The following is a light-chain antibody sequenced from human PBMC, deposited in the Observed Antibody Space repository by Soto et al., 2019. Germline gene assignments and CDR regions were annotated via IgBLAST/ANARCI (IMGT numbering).Light chain of an antibody. J-gene: IGKJ5*01. CDR2: GAS. V-gene: IGKV3D-15*01. CDR1: QSVSRK. CDR3: QQYNNWPPIT. Sequence: EIVMTQSPATLSVSPGESATLSCRSSQSVSRKLVWYQQKPGQAPRLLIYGASTRATGIPERFSGSGSGTEFTLTISSLQSEDSAVYYCQQYNNWPPITFGQRTLLEI.